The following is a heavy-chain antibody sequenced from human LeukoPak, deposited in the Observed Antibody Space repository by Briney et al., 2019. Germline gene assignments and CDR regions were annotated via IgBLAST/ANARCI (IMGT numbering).Heavy chain of an antibody. Sequence: ASVKVSCKVSGHTLTEFSMEWVRQAPGKGLEWMGGFGPEEGDTIYAQKFQGRLTMTEDTSTDTAYMELSSLTSEDTAVYYCVTGSIVYDFWGQGTLVTVSS. J-gene: IGHJ4*02. CDR2: FGPEEGDT. V-gene: IGHV1-24*01. CDR1: GHTLTEFS. CDR3: VTGSIVYDF. D-gene: IGHD2-21*01.